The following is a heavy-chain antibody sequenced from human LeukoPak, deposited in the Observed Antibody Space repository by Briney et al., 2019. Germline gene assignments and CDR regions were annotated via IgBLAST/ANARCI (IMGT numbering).Heavy chain of an antibody. V-gene: IGHV4-59*01. CDR2: IYYSGST. CDR3: ASGRAGDFDY. D-gene: IGHD6-13*01. J-gene: IGHJ4*02. Sequence: SETLSLTCTVSGGSISSYYWSWIRQPPGKGLEWIGYIYYSGSTNYNPSLRSRVTISVDTSKNQFSLKLSSVTAADTAVYYCASGRAGDFDYWGQGTLVTVSS. CDR1: GGSISSYY.